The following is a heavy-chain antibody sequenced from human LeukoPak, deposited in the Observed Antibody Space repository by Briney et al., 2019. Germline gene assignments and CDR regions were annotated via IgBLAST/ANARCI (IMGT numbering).Heavy chain of an antibody. CDR2: ISYDGSNK. CDR3: AKVLYGTDAFDI. CDR1: GFTFSSYG. V-gene: IGHV3-30*18. Sequence: GGSLRLSCAASGFTFSSYGMHWVRQAPGKGLEWAAVISYDGSNKYYADSVKGRFTISRDNSKNTLYLQMNSLRAEDTAVYYCAKVLYGTDAFDIWGQGTMVTVSS. J-gene: IGHJ3*02. D-gene: IGHD4-17*01.